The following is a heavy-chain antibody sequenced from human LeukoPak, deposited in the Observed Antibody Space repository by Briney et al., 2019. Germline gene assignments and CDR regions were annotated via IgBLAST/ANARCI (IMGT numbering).Heavy chain of an antibody. V-gene: IGHV4-4*07. CDR2: IYTSGST. CDR1: GGSISSYY. D-gene: IGHD4-11*01. J-gene: IGHJ4*02. CDR3: ARGVDDYSNYYFDY. Sequence: SETLSLTCTVSGGSISSYYWSWIRQPAGKGLEWIGRIYTSGSTNYNPSLKSRVTMSVDTSKNQFSLKLSSVTAADTAVYYCARGVDDYSNYYFDYWGQGTLVTVSS.